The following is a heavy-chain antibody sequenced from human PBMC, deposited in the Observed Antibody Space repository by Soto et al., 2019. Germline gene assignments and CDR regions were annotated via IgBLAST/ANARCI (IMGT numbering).Heavy chain of an antibody. CDR3: ARVQFTLSGYNNWFDP. J-gene: IGHJ5*02. CDR2: IIPILGIA. D-gene: IGHD3-22*01. Sequence: QVQLVQSGAEVKKPGSSVKVSCKASGGTFSSYTISWVRQAPGQGLEWMGRIIPILGIANYAQKFQGRVTITADKSTSTAYMELSSLRSEDTAVYYCARVQFTLSGYNNWFDPWGQGTLVTVSS. CDR1: GGTFSSYT. V-gene: IGHV1-69*02.